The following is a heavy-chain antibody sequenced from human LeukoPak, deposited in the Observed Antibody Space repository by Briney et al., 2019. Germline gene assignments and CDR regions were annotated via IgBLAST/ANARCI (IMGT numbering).Heavy chain of an antibody. V-gene: IGHV3-53*01. CDR1: GFTVSSNS. CDR3: ARRAGAYSHPYDY. CDR2: IYSDNT. Sequence: GGSLGLSCTVSGFTVSSNSMSWVRQAPGKGLEWVSFIYSDNTHYSDSVKGRFTISRDNSKNTLYLQMNSLRAEDTAVYYCARRAGAYSHPYDYWGQGTLVTVSS. D-gene: IGHD4/OR15-4a*01. J-gene: IGHJ4*02.